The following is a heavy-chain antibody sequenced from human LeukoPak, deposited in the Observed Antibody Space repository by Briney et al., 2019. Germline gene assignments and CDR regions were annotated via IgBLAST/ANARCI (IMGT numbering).Heavy chain of an antibody. CDR1: GDSVSSNSAA. V-gene: IGHV6-1*01. D-gene: IGHD2-2*01. Sequence: SQTLSLTCAISGDSVSSNSAAWNWIRQSPSRGLEWLGRTYYRSKWYNDYAVSVKSRITINPDTSKNQFSLQLNSVTPEDTAVYYCARAPVVPAPPDYYYYYMDVWGKGTTGTVSS. CDR3: ARAPVVPAPPDYYYYYMDV. CDR2: TYYRSKWYN. J-gene: IGHJ6*03.